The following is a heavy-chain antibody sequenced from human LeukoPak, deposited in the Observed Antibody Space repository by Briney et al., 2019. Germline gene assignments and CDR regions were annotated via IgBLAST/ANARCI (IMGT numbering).Heavy chain of an antibody. CDR3: ARVGLRDFYWSAREFDY. Sequence: TGGSLRLSCAASGFTFSSYWMSWVRQAPGKGLEWVANIKQDGSEKYYVDSVKGRFTISRDSAKNSLYLQMNSLRAEDTAVYYCARVGLRDFYWSAREFDYWGQGTLVTVSS. CDR1: GFTFSSYW. CDR2: IKQDGSEK. D-gene: IGHD3-9*01. V-gene: IGHV3-7*01. J-gene: IGHJ4*02.